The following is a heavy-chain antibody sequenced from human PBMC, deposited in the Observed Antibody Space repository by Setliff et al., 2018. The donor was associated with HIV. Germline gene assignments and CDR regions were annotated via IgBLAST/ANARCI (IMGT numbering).Heavy chain of an antibody. J-gene: IGHJ4*02. CDR2: FYYSGTT. V-gene: IGHV4-39*01. Sequence: PSETLSLTCAVSGASITTNSYYWGWIRQTPEKGLEWIGDFYYSGTTYYNPSLKSRATISVDTSQNQFSLRLSSVTAADTAVYHCARFVLAWFDFSTGAVEVTDPYAFDCWGQGILVTVSS. CDR1: GASITTNSYY. CDR3: ARFVLAWFDFSTGAVEVTDPYAFDC. D-gene: IGHD2-21*02.